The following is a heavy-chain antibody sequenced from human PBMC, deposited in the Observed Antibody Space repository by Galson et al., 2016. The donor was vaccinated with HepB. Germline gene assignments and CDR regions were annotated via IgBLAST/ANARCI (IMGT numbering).Heavy chain of an antibody. CDR1: GYTFTSYY. D-gene: IGHD3-16*02. J-gene: IGHJ4*02. Sequence: SVKVSCKASGYTFTSYYMNWVRQAPGQGLEWMGLINPSGGGTNYAQNFRGRVTMTRDTSTNTVYMELSSLRSDDTAVYYCARALPFRLGELSSRVLDSWGQGTLVTVS. V-gene: IGHV1-46*01. CDR2: INPSGGGT. CDR3: ARALPFRLGELSSRVLDS.